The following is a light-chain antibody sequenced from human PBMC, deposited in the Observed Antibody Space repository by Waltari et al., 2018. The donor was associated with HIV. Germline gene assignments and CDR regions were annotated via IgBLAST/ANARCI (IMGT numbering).Light chain of an antibody. V-gene: IGLV1-40*01. CDR1: SSNIGAGYH. J-gene: IGLJ1*01. Sequence: QSVLTQPPSVSGAPGQRVTISCTGSSSNIGAGYHVHWYQQLPGTAPKLLIYGNSNRPSGVPDRCSGSKSGASASLAITGLQAGDEADYHCQSHDSSLSGYVFGTGTKVTVL. CDR2: GNS. CDR3: QSHDSSLSGYV.